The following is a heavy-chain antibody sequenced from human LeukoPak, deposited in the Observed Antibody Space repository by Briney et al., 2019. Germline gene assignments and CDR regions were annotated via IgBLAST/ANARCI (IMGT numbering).Heavy chain of an antibody. Sequence: PGGSLRLSCAASGFIFSSFGMHWVRQAPGKGLEWVAVISYDGSNKYYADSVKGRFTISRDNSKNTLYLQMNSLRAEDTAVYYCARDLSATTVTTVDYWGQGTLVTVSS. J-gene: IGHJ4*02. V-gene: IGHV3-30*19. CDR2: ISYDGSNK. CDR1: GFIFSSFG. D-gene: IGHD4-17*01. CDR3: ARDLSATTVTTVDY.